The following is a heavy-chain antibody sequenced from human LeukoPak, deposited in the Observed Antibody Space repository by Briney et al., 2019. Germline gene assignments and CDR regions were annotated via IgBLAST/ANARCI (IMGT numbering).Heavy chain of an antibody. CDR3: ARAASYESSGYPDY. D-gene: IGHD3-22*01. CDR2: IYSGGST. Sequence: PGGSLRLSCAASGFTVSSSYMSWVRQSPGKGLEWVSVIYSGGSTYHADSVKGRITISRHNSKNTLYLQMNSLRVEDTAVYYCARAASYESSGYPDYWGQGTLVTVSS. V-gene: IGHV3-53*04. J-gene: IGHJ4*02. CDR1: GFTVSSSY.